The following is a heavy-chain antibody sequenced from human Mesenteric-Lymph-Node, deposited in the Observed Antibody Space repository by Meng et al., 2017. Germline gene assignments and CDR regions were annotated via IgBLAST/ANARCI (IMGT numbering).Heavy chain of an antibody. CDR3: ARDPGGEAAIGL. J-gene: IGHJ2*01. V-gene: IGHV3-21*01. D-gene: IGHD2-2*01. Sequence: EVQLVESGGGLVKPGGSLRLSCAASGFTFSSYTMNWVRRAPGKGLEWVSSISSSSSYIYYADSVKGRFTISRDNAKNSLYLQINSLRAEDTALYYCARDPGGEAAIGLWGRGTLVTVSS. CDR1: GFTFSSYT. CDR2: ISSSSSYI.